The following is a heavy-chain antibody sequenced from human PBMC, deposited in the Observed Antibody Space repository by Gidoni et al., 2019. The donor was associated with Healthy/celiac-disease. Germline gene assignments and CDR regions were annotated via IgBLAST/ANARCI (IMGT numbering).Heavy chain of an antibody. V-gene: IGHV4-30-2*05. J-gene: IGHJ4*02. CDR3: ARGWFRIGIDY. D-gene: IGHD2-15*01. Sequence: GSTYYNPSLKSRVTISVDTSKNQFSLKLSSVTAADTAVYYCARGWFRIGIDYWGQGTLVTVSS. CDR2: GST.